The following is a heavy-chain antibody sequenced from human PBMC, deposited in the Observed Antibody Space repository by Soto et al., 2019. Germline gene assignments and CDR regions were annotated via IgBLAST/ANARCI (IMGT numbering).Heavy chain of an antibody. D-gene: IGHD3-22*01. Sequence: SXRLSGSSSVFTFSSYAMHLFRHAPGKGLECVAVISYDGSNKYYADSVKGRFNISRYNSKNTLYLQMNSLRAEDTAVYYSARVSILVVIDTDFDIWGQGTMVTV. CDR1: VFTFSSYA. CDR2: ISYDGSNK. CDR3: ARVSILVVIDTDFDI. V-gene: IGHV3-30-3*01. J-gene: IGHJ3*02.